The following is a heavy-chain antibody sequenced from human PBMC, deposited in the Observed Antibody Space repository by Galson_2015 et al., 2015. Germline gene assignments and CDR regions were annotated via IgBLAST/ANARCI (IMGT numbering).Heavy chain of an antibody. J-gene: IGHJ6*03. Sequence: SLRLSCAASGFTVSSNYMSWVRQAPGKGLEWVSVIYSGGSTYYADSVKGRFTISRDNSKNTLYLQMNSLRAEDTAAYYCAREVRFPAAGYYYYYMDVWGKGTTVTVSS. V-gene: IGHV3-53*01. CDR1: GFTVSSNY. D-gene: IGHD3-3*01. CDR3: AREVRFPAAGYYYYYMDV. CDR2: IYSGGST.